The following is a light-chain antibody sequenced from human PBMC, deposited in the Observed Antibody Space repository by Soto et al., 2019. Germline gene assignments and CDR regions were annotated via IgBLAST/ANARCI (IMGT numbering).Light chain of an antibody. J-gene: IGKJ4*01. Sequence: DIQMTQSPSTLSASVGDRVTITCRASQSISSWLAWYQQKPGKAPKVLIYDASSLGSGVPSRFSGSGSGTDFTLTISRLEPEDFAVYYCQQYGSSPLTFGGGTKVDIK. CDR2: DAS. V-gene: IGKV1-5*01. CDR1: QSISSW. CDR3: QQYGSSPLT.